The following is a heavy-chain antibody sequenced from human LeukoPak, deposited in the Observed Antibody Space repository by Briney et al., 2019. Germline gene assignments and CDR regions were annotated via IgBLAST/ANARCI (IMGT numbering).Heavy chain of an antibody. CDR2: ISSSGGTI. CDR3: ARYTAMVDY. Sequence: GGSLRLPCAASGFTFSTYSMTWVRQAPGKGLEWVSYISSSGGTIYYADSVKGRFTISRDNAKNSLYLQMNSLRDEDTAVYYCARYTAMVDYWGQGTLVTVSS. V-gene: IGHV3-48*02. CDR1: GFTFSTYS. J-gene: IGHJ4*02. D-gene: IGHD5-18*01.